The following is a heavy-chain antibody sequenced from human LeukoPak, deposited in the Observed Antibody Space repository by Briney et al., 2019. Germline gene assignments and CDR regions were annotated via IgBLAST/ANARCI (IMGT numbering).Heavy chain of an antibody. J-gene: IGHJ4*02. CDR2: MNPNSGNT. V-gene: IGHV1-8*01. CDR1: GYTFTSYD. D-gene: IGHD4-17*01. Sequence: GASVKVSFKASGYTFTSYDINWVRQATGQGLEWMGWMNPNSGNTGYAQKFQGRVTMTRNTSISTAYMELSSLRSEDTAVYYCVRALNDYGDYGEFDYWGQGTLVTVSS. CDR3: VRALNDYGDYGEFDY.